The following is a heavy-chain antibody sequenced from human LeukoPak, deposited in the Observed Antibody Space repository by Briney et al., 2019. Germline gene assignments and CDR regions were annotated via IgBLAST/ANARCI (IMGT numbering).Heavy chain of an antibody. J-gene: IGHJ4*02. D-gene: IGHD2-15*01. CDR1: GGSISSYY. Sequence: SETLSLTCTVSGGSISSYYWSWIRQPAGKGLEWIGRIYTSESPTYNPSLKSRVTISVDKSRNQFSLKLSSVTAADTAVYYCARAFLVGYSPEQYFFDYWGLGTLVTVSS. CDR3: ARAFLVGYSPEQYFFDY. CDR2: IYTSESP. V-gene: IGHV4-4*07.